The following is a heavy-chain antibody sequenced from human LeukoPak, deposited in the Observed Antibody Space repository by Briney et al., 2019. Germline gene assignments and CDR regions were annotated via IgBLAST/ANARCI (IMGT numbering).Heavy chain of an antibody. V-gene: IGHV4-4*07. Sequence: SETLSLTCTVSGGSISSYYWSWIRQPAGKGLEWIGRIYTSGSTNYNPSLKSRVTMSVDTSKNQFSLKLSSVTAADTAVYYCARDWSDCSSTSCYTVNWLDPWGQGTLVTVSS. CDR3: ARDWSDCSSTSCYTVNWLDP. D-gene: IGHD2-2*02. J-gene: IGHJ5*02. CDR1: GGSISSYY. CDR2: IYTSGST.